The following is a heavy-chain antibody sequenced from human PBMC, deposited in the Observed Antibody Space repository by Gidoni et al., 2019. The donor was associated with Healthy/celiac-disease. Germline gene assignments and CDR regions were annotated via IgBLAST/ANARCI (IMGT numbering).Heavy chain of an antibody. CDR1: GGSISSGGYY. Sequence: QVQLQESGPGLVKPSQTLSLTCTVSGGSISSGGYYWRWIRQHPGKGLEWIGYIYYSGSTYYNPSLKSRVTISVDTSKNQFSLKLSSVTAADTAVYYCARDLRSGCSGGSCYSNWFDPWGQGTLVTVSS. CDR2: IYYSGST. D-gene: IGHD2-15*01. J-gene: IGHJ5*02. V-gene: IGHV4-31*03. CDR3: ARDLRSGCSGGSCYSNWFDP.